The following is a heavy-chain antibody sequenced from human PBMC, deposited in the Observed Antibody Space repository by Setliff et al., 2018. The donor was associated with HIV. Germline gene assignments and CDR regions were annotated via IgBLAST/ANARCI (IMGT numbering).Heavy chain of an antibody. D-gene: IGHD5-12*01. Sequence: TSETLSLTCAVYGGSFTDYYWSWIRQPPGKGLEWIGEINHSGSTNYKPSLKSRVTMSVDTSKNQFSLKLGSVTAADTAVYYCARGITYSAYESVGYYFDYWGHGTLVTVSS. CDR2: INHSGST. CDR1: GGSFTDYY. CDR3: ARGITYSAYESVGYYFDY. J-gene: IGHJ4*01. V-gene: IGHV4-34*01.